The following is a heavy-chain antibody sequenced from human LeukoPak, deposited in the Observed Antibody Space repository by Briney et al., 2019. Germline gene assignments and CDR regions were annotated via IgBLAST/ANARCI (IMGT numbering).Heavy chain of an antibody. CDR3: ARGGDGGWYLRYYYYGMDV. CDR1: GFTVSSNY. J-gene: IGHJ6*02. CDR2: IYSGGST. D-gene: IGHD6-19*01. Sequence: GGSLRLSCAASGFTVSSNYMSWVRQAPGKGLEWDSVIYSGGSTYYADSVKGRFTISRDNSKNTLYLQMNSLRAEDTAVYYCARGGDGGWYLRYYYYGMDVWGQGTTVTVSS. V-gene: IGHV3-66*01.